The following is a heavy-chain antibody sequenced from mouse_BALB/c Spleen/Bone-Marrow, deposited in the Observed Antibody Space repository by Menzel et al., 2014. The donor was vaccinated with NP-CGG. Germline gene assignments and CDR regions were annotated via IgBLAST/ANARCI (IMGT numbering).Heavy chain of an antibody. CDR1: GYTFTDYA. CDR2: ISTYYGDA. D-gene: IGHD3-2*01. CDR3: ARRADSSGYVDAMDY. Sequence: QVQLQQPGAELVRPGVSAKISCKGSGYTFTDYAMHWVKQSHAKSLEWVGVISTYYGDASYNQKFKGKATMTVDKSSSTAYMELARLTSEDSAIYYCARRADSSGYVDAMDYWGQGTSVTVSS. J-gene: IGHJ4*01. V-gene: IGHV1S137*01.